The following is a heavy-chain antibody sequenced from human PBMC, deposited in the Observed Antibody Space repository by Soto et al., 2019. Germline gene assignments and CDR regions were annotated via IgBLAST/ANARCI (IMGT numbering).Heavy chain of an antibody. D-gene: IGHD3-10*01. J-gene: IGHJ5*02. CDR2: IYYSGST. V-gene: IGHV4-30-4*01. CDR3: ARVSGRRWFDP. CDR1: GGSISSGDYY. Sequence: SETLSLTCTVSGGSISSGDYYWSWIRQPPGKGLEWIGYIYYSGSTYYNPSLKSRVTISVDTSKNQFSLKLSSVTAADTAVYYCARVSGRRWFDPWDQGTLGTVSS.